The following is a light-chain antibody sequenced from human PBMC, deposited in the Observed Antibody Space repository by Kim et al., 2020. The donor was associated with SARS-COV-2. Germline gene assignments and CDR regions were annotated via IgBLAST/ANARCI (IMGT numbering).Light chain of an antibody. CDR3: RQYGSSPQT. J-gene: IGKJ1*01. CDR1: QSVSSSY. Sequence: SPGERATLSCSASQSVSSSYLAWYQQKPGQAPRLLIYGASSRATGIPDRFSGSGSGTDFTLTISRLEPEDFAVYYCRQYGSSPQTFGQGTKVDIK. CDR2: GAS. V-gene: IGKV3-20*01.